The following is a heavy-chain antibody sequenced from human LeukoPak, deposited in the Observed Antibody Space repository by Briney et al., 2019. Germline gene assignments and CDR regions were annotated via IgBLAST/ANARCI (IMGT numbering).Heavy chain of an antibody. V-gene: IGHV3-7*05. J-gene: IGHJ4*02. Sequence: GGSLRLSCAASGFTFSSYWMSWVRQAPGKGLEWVANIKEDGSETYYVDSVKGRLTISRDNAKNSLYLQMDSLRADDTAVYYCARDLSYSSSSGGSFGYWGQGTLVTVSS. CDR3: ARDLSYSSSSGGSFGY. CDR2: IKEDGSET. CDR1: GFTFSSYW. D-gene: IGHD6-6*01.